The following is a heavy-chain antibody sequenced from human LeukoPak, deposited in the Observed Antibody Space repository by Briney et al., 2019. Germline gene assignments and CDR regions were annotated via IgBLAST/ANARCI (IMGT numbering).Heavy chain of an antibody. Sequence: PGGSLRLSCAASGFTFSSYSMNWVRQAPGKGLEWVSYISSSSTIYYADSVKGRFTISRDNAKNSLYLQMNSLRAEDTAVYYCARDGSGYDSTNTYYDYVWGSYRTYYFDYWGQGTLVTVST. CDR3: ARDGSGYDSTNTYYDYVWGSYRTYYFDY. CDR2: ISSSSTI. V-gene: IGHV3-48*01. D-gene: IGHD3-16*02. J-gene: IGHJ4*02. CDR1: GFTFSSYS.